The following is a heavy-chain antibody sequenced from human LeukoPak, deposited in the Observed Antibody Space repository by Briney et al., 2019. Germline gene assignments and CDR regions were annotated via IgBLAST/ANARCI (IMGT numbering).Heavy chain of an antibody. J-gene: IGHJ4*02. D-gene: IGHD2-2*02. CDR2: IYYSGRT. V-gene: IGHV4-39*01. CDR1: GGFVSTSHYY. CDR3: ARSWAPGYCSSTTCYNFDY. Sequence: SETLSLTCTVSGGFVSTSHYYWGWIRQPPGKGLEWIGYIYYSGRTYYNPSLKSRVTISVDTSKNEISLKLSSVTAADTAVYYCARSWAPGYCSSTTCYNFDYWGQGTLVTVSS.